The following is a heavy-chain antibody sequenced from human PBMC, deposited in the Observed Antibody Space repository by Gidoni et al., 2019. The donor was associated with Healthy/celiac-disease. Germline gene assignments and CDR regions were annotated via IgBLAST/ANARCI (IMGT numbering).Heavy chain of an antibody. CDR1: GGTFSSYA. CDR3: ARGSGTTGRRVGTWFDP. J-gene: IGHJ5*02. CDR2: IIPSLGIA. V-gene: IGHV1-69*04. D-gene: IGHD1-1*01. Sequence: QVQLVQSGAEVTKPGSSVKVSCKASGGTFSSYAISWVRQAPGQGLEWMGRIIPSLGIANYAQKFQGRVTITADKSTSTAYMELSSLRSEDTAVYYCARGSGTTGRRVGTWFDPWGQGTLVTVSS.